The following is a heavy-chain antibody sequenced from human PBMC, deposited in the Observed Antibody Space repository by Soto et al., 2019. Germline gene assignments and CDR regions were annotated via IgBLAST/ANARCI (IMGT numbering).Heavy chain of an antibody. V-gene: IGHV5-51*01. J-gene: IGHJ4*02. CDR3: ARQDTTSPLDY. CDR1: GYSFDIFW. CDR2: IYPGDSDT. Sequence: ESLKISFKATGYSFDIFWIAWVRQMPGKGLEWMGIIYPGDSDTRYSPSFQGRVTISADRSFNKVFLQWNNLEASDTAMYYCARQDTTSPLDYWGQGTLVTVSS.